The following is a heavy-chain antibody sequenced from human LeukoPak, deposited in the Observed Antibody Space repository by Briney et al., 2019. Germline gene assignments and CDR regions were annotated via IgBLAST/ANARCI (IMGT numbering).Heavy chain of an antibody. V-gene: IGHV1-69*01. D-gene: IGHD2-15*01. CDR2: IIPIFGTA. CDR1: GGTFISYA. Sequence: ASVKVSCKASGGTFISYAISWVRQAPGQGLEWMGGIIPIFGTANYAQKFQGRVTITADESTSTAYMELSSLRSEDTAVYYCARQIYCSGGSCNFDYWGQGTLVTVSS. J-gene: IGHJ4*02. CDR3: ARQIYCSGGSCNFDY.